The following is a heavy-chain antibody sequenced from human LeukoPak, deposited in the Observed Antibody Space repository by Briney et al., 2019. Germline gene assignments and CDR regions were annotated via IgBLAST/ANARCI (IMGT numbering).Heavy chain of an antibody. D-gene: IGHD3-10*01. J-gene: IGHJ4*02. CDR2: IKQDGSEI. CDR3: ARARYGSGGYFFNF. V-gene: IGHV3-7*04. CDR1: GFNFNSYW. Sequence: TGGSLRLSCAASGFNFNSYWMSWVRQAPGKGLDCVANIKQDGSEIYFVDSVKGRFTISRDNAKSSLYLQMNSLRGEDTAVYYCARARYGSGGYFFNFWGQGTLVTVSS.